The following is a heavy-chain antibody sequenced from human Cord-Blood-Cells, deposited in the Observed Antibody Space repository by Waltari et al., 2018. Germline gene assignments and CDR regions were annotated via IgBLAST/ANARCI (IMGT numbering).Heavy chain of an antibody. V-gene: IGHV3-23*01. D-gene: IGHD1-26*01. CDR1: GFTFRSYA. CDR3: AKDGGSPYFDY. J-gene: IGHJ4*02. CDR2: ISGSGGST. Sequence: EVQLLESGGGLVQPGGYLRLSCAASGFTFRSYAIGCVRQAPGKGLEWVSAISGSGGSTYYADSVKGRFTISRDNSKNTLYLQMNSLRAEDTAVYYCAKDGGSPYFDYWGQGTLVTVSS.